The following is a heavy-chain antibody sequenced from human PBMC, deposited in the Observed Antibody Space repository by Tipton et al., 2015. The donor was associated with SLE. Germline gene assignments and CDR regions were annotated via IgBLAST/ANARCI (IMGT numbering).Heavy chain of an antibody. CDR3: AISPEAVAGDAAFDI. D-gene: IGHD6-19*01. J-gene: IGHJ3*02. CDR1: GGSFSGYY. CDR2: INHSGST. Sequence: TLSLTCAVHGGSFSGYYWSWIRQPPGKGLEWIGEINHSGSTNYNPSLKSRVTISVDTSKNQFSLKLSSVTAADTAVYYCAISPEAVAGDAAFDIWGQGTMVTVSS. V-gene: IGHV4-34*01.